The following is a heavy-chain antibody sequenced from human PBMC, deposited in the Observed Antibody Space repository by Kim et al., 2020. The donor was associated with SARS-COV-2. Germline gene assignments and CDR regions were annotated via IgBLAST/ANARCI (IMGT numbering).Heavy chain of an antibody. D-gene: IGHD3-10*01. J-gene: IGHJ1*01. V-gene: IGHV3-23*01. CDR2: ISGSGGST. CDR1: GFTFSSYA. CDR3: AKKGITMVRGVVAPYALQH. Sequence: GGSLRLSCAASGFTFSSYAMSWVRQAPGKGLEWVSAISGSGGSTYYADSVKGRFTISRDNSKNTLYLQMNSLRAEDTAVYYCAKKGITMVRGVVAPYALQHSGHSTLVTLSS.